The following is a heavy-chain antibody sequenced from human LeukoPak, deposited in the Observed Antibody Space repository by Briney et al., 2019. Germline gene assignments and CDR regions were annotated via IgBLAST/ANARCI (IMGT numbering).Heavy chain of an antibody. J-gene: IGHJ4*02. CDR2: ISSSTSYI. Sequence: GGSLRLSCAASGFILSSYWMHWVRQAPGKGLEWVSSISSSTSYIYYADSVKGRFTISKDNAKNSLYLQMNSLRAEDTAVYYCAKAGGSTVSHSDYWGQGTLVTVSS. CDR3: AKAGGSTVSHSDY. D-gene: IGHD4-17*01. V-gene: IGHV3-21*01. CDR1: GFILSSYW.